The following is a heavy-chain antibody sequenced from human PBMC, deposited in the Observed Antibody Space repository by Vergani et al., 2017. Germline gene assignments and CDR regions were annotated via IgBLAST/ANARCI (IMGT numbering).Heavy chain of an antibody. CDR1: GYTFTGYY. Sequence: QVQLVQSGAEVKKPGASVKVSCKASGYTFTGYYMHWVRQAPGQGLEWMGGFDPEDGETIYAQKFKGRVTMTEDTSTDTAYMELSSLRSDDTAVYYCATESSSGWHSFDYWGQGTLVTVSS. V-gene: IGHV1-24*01. CDR2: FDPEDGET. CDR3: ATESSSGWHSFDY. J-gene: IGHJ4*02. D-gene: IGHD6-19*01.